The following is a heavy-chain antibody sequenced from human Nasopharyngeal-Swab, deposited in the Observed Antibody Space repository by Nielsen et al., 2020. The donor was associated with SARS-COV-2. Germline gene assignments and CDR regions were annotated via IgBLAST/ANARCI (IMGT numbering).Heavy chain of an antibody. D-gene: IGHD6-13*01. CDR3: ARDQGSSWYTYYYYYGMDA. V-gene: IGHV3-30-3*01. CDR1: GFTFSSYA. J-gene: IGHJ6*02. Sequence: GESLKISCAASGFTFSSYAMHWVRQAPGKGLEWVAVISYDGSKKYYADSVKGRFTISRDNSKSTLYLQMNSLRAEDTAVYYCARDQGSSWYTYYYYYGMDAWGQGTTVTVSS. CDR2: ISYDGSKK.